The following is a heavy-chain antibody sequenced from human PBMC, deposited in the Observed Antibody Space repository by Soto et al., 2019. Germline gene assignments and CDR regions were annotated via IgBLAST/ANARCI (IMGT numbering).Heavy chain of an antibody. CDR3: ARPLTSMTTVTPSGVFDY. V-gene: IGHV4-34*01. Sequence: PSETLSLTCAVYGGSFSGYYWSWIRQPPGKGLEWIGEINHSGSTNYNPSLKSRVTISVDTSKNQFSLKLSSVTAADTAVYYCARPLTSMTTVTPSGVFDYWGQGTLVTAPQ. CDR2: INHSGST. J-gene: IGHJ4*02. CDR1: GGSFSGYY. D-gene: IGHD4-4*01.